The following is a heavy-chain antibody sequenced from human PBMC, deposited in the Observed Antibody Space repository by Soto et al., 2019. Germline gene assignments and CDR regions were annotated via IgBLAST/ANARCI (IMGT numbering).Heavy chain of an antibody. D-gene: IGHD3-22*01. Sequence: ASVKVSCKASGYTFTSYYMHWVRQAPGQGLEWMGIINPSGGSTSYAQKFQGRVTMTRDTSTGTVYMELSSLRSEDTAVYYCARVTYYYDSSGYYYFDYWGQGTLVTVSS. CDR1: GYTFTSYY. J-gene: IGHJ4*02. CDR3: ARVTYYYDSSGYYYFDY. CDR2: INPSGGST. V-gene: IGHV1-46*01.